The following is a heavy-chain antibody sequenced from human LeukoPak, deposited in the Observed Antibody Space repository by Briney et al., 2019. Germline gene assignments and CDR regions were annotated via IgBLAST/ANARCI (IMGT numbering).Heavy chain of an antibody. V-gene: IGHV3-21*01. D-gene: IGHD6-6*01. CDR1: GFTFSTYS. Sequence: GGSLRVSCAASGFTFSTYSMNWVRQAPGKGLEWVSSISGSSNYIYYADSVKGRFTISRDNAKNSLYLQMNSLRAEDTAVYYCARDRPLQQLVGYYFDYWGQGTLVTVSS. CDR2: ISGSSNYI. J-gene: IGHJ4*02. CDR3: ARDRPLQQLVGYYFDY.